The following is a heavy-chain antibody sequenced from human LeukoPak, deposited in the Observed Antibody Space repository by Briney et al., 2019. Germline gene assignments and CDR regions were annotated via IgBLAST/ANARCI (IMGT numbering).Heavy chain of an antibody. CDR2: IIPIFGTA. D-gene: IGHD5-18*01. V-gene: IGHV1-69*06. Sequence: ASVKVSCKASGGTFSSYAISWVRQAPGQGLEWMGGIIPIFGTANYAQKLQVSVTITADKSTSTAYMELSSLRSEDTAVYYCAADTAMVLFDYWGQGTLVTVSS. J-gene: IGHJ4*02. CDR3: AADTAMVLFDY. CDR1: GGTFSSYA.